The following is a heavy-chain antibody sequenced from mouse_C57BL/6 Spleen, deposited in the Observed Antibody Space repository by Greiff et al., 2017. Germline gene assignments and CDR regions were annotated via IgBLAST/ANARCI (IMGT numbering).Heavy chain of an antibody. CDR3: SSYYSNFGGFAY. CDR2: INPSSGYT. Sequence: VQLQQSGAELARPGASVKMSCKASGYTFTSYTMHWVKQRPGQGLEWIGYINPSSGYTKYNQKFKDKATLTADKSSSTAYMQLSNLTSEDSAVYYCSSYYSNFGGFAYWGQGTLVTVSA. V-gene: IGHV1-4*01. J-gene: IGHJ3*01. D-gene: IGHD2-5*01. CDR1: GYTFTSYT.